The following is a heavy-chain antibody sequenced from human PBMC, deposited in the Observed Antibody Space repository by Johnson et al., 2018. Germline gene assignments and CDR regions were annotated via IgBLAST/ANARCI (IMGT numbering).Heavy chain of an antibody. J-gene: IGHJ3*02. CDR1: GGTFSSYA. CDR2: IIPIFGTA. CDR3: ARERGNAFDI. V-gene: IGHV1-69*01. D-gene: IGHD3-16*01. Sequence: QVQLQESGAEVKKPGSSVKVSCKASGGTFSSYAISWVRQAPGQGLEWMGGIIPIFGTANYAQKFQGRVTITADESTSTAYMGLGSRGAEDTAVYYCARERGNAFDIWGQGTMVTVSS.